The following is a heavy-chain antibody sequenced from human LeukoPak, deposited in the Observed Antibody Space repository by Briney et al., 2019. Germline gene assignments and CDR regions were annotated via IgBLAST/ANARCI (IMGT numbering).Heavy chain of an antibody. J-gene: IGHJ6*02. D-gene: IGHD2-15*01. CDR1: GFTFSSDW. Sequence: GGSLRLSCAASGFTFSSDWMSWVRQAPGKGLEWVANIKQDGSEKYYVDSVKGRFTMSRDNAKNSLYLQMNSLRAEDTAVYYCARSGYCSGGSCYAGSYYYGMDVWGQGTTVTVSS. CDR3: ARSGYCSGGSCYAGSYYYGMDV. V-gene: IGHV3-7*01. CDR2: IKQDGSEK.